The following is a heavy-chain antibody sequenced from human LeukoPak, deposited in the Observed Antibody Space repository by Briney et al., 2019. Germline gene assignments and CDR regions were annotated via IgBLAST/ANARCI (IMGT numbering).Heavy chain of an antibody. CDR2: MRYDGSNK. CDR1: GFTFSNYA. J-gene: IGHJ6*03. CDR3: AKEGRSNWNSRGMSYSYMDV. D-gene: IGHD1-7*01. Sequence: PGGSLRLSCAASGFTFSNYAMSWVRQAPGKGLEWVAFMRYDGSNKYSADSVKGRFTISRDNSMNTLSLQMNSLRAEDTAVYYCAKEGRSNWNSRGMSYSYMDVWGKGTTVTVSS. V-gene: IGHV3-30*02.